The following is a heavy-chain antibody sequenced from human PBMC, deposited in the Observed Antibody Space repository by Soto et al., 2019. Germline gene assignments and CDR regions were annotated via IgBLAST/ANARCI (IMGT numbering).Heavy chain of an antibody. Sequence: LRLSCAASGFTFSSYAMSWVRQAPGKGLEWVSAISGSGGSTYYADSVKGRFTISRDNSKNTLYLQMNSLRAEDTAVYYCAKDFVRGIAVWGWFDPWGQGTLVTVSS. CDR1: GFTFSSYA. V-gene: IGHV3-23*01. J-gene: IGHJ5*02. CDR2: ISGSGGST. CDR3: AKDFVRGIAVWGWFDP. D-gene: IGHD6-19*01.